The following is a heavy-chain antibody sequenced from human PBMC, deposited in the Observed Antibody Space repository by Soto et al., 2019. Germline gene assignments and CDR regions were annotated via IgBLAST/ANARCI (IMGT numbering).Heavy chain of an antibody. D-gene: IGHD1-26*01. CDR3: ARDTGSYTYYFDY. Sequence: VCLTLLGEASGFSFSSDYTSGVRQAPGKGLEWVSVIYSGDRTHYADSVKGRFTISRDNSKNMLFLQMNSLRAEDTALYYCARDTGSYTYYFDYCGQRTLVTVSS. CDR2: IYSGDRT. CDR1: GFSFSSDY. V-gene: IGHV3-53*01. J-gene: IGHJ4*02.